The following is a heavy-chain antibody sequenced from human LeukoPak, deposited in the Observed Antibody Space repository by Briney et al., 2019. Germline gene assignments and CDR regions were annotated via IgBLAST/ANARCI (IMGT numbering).Heavy chain of an antibody. D-gene: IGHD2-21*01. J-gene: IGHJ4*02. CDR1: GGSFSGYY. V-gene: IGHV4-34*01. Sequence: SETLSLTCAVYGGSFSGYYWSWIRQPPGKGLEWIGEINHSGSTNYNPSLKSRVTISVDTSKNQFSLKLSSVTAADTAVYYCARRIPGFFFDYWGQGTLVTVSS. CDR3: ARRIPGFFFDY. CDR2: INHSGST.